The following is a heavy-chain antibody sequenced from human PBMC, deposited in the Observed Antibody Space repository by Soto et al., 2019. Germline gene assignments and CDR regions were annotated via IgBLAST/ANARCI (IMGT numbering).Heavy chain of an antibody. D-gene: IGHD6-13*01. CDR1: GYTFSNFW. Sequence: GESLKISCQCSGYTFSNFWIGWVRQLPGKGLEWMGIIYPGDHETRYSPSFHGKVTISADKSINTAYLQWNSLEASDTAFYFCARSPRSSPYFDYWGQGALVTVSS. CDR3: ARSPRSSPYFDY. J-gene: IGHJ4*02. V-gene: IGHV5-51*01. CDR2: IYPGDHET.